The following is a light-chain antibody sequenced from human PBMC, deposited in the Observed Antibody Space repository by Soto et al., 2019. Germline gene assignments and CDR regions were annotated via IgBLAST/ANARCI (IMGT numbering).Light chain of an antibody. CDR2: KAS. Sequence: DIQMTQSPSTLSGSVGDRVTITCRASQTISSWLAWYQQKPGKAPKLLIYKASTLKIGVPSRFSGSGSGTEFTLTISSLQPDDFATYYSQHYNSYAEAFGQGAKVELK. J-gene: IGKJ1*01. CDR3: QHYNSYAEA. CDR1: QTISSW. V-gene: IGKV1-5*03.